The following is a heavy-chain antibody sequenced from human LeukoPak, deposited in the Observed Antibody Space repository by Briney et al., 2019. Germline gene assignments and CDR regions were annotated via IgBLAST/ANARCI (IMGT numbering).Heavy chain of an antibody. V-gene: IGHV3-21*01. CDR2: ISSSSSYI. J-gene: IGHJ4*02. CDR3: ARDSYFHASGTYYNYFDY. D-gene: IGHD3-10*01. CDR1: GFTFSGAW. Sequence: PGGSLRLSCTASGFTFSGAWMTWVRQAPGKGLEWVSSISSSSSYIYYADSVKGRFTISRDNAKNSLYLQMNSLRAEDTAVYYCARDSYFHASGTYYNYFDYWGQGTLVTVSS.